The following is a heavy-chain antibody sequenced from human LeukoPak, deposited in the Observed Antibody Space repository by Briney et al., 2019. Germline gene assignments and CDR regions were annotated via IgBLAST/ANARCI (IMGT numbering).Heavy chain of an antibody. CDR2: IYGDGRI. CDR3: ARESGYSYGLAGFFDY. J-gene: IGHJ4*02. D-gene: IGHD5-18*01. CDR1: GFTVTSNY. Sequence: PGGSLRLSCAASGFTVTSNYMSWVRQAPGKGLEWVSDIYGDGRIHYADSVKGRFTISRDDSKNTLYLQMNSLRAEDTAVYYCARESGYSYGLAGFFDYWGQGALVTVSS. V-gene: IGHV3-53*01.